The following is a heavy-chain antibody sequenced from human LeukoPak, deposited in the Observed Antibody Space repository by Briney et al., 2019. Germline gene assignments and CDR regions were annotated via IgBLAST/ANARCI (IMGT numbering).Heavy chain of an antibody. Sequence: ASVKVSCKASGGAFSSYAISWVRQAPGQGLEWMGWISAYNANTLYAQNLQGRVTLTTDTSTSTAYMDLRSLRSDDTAVYYCARTYYYDARSFDYWGQGTLVTVSS. D-gene: IGHD4/OR15-4a*01. CDR1: GGAFSSYA. CDR3: ARTYYYDARSFDY. V-gene: IGHV1-18*01. CDR2: ISAYNANT. J-gene: IGHJ4*02.